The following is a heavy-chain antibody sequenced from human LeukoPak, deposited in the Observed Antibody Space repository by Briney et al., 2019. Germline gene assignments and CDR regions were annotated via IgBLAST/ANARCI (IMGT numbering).Heavy chain of an antibody. J-gene: IGHJ4*02. Sequence: SETLSLTCTVSGGSFSSYYWSWVRQPPGKGLEWIGYIYYSGSTNYNPSLKRRVTISVDTSKNQFSLKLSSVTAADTAVYYCARATLLWFGEFDYWGQGTLVTVSS. CDR2: IYYSGST. D-gene: IGHD3-10*01. V-gene: IGHV4-59*01. CDR3: ARATLLWFGEFDY. CDR1: GGSFSSYY.